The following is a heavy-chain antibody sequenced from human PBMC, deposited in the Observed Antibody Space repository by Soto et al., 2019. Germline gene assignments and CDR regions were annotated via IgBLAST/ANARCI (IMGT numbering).Heavy chain of an antibody. CDR3: ARTPTSAAGIFAFDL. J-gene: IGHJ3*01. Sequence: ESGGGLVQPGGSLRLSCAASGFTVRSNYMSWVRQAPGTGLEWVSVIYSGGGTYYADSVKGRFTISRHNSKNTLSLQMNSLRPEDTAVYYCARTPTSAAGIFAFDLWGQGTMVTVS. CDR2: IYSGGGT. CDR1: GFTVRSNY. V-gene: IGHV3-53*04. D-gene: IGHD6-13*01.